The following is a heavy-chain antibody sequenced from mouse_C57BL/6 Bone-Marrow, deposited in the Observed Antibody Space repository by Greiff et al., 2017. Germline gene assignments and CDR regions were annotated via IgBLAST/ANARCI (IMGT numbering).Heavy chain of an antibody. CDR2: IWSGGST. J-gene: IGHJ4*01. Sequence: QVQLQQSGPGLVQPSQSLSITCTVTGFSFTSYGVHWVRQSPGKGLEWLGVIWSGGSTDYNAAFISRLSISKANSTSHVFFKMLSLQADDTSIYYCATPYSMDYWGQGTSVTVSS. CDR3: ATPYSMDY. CDR1: GFSFTSYG. V-gene: IGHV2-2*01.